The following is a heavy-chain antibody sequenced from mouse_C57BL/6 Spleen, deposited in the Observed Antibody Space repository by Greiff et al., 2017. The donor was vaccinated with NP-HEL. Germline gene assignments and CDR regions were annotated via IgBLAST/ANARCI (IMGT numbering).Heavy chain of an antibody. D-gene: IGHD2-12*01. Sequence: VQLQQSGAELVRPGTSVKVSCKASGYAFTNYLIEWVKQRPGQGLEWIGVINPGSGGTNYTEKFKGKATLTADKSSSTAYMQLSSLTSEDSAVYFCARELREYFDYWGQGTTLTVSS. V-gene: IGHV1-54*01. CDR1: GYAFTNYL. J-gene: IGHJ2*01. CDR3: ARELREYFDY. CDR2: INPGSGGT.